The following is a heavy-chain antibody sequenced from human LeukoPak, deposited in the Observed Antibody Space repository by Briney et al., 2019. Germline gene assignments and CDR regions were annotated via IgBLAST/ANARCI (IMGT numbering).Heavy chain of an antibody. Sequence: SETLSLTCTVSGYSMKYDYWSWVRQPAGKGLEWIARIYTGGTTNYNPSLKNRATISVDKSNNQFSLKLTSVTAADTAIYYFARDNSGSYPPIFDSWGQGTLVTVSS. V-gene: IGHV4-4*07. D-gene: IGHD1-26*01. CDR3: ARDNSGSYPPIFDS. J-gene: IGHJ4*02. CDR1: GYSMKYDY. CDR2: IYTGGTT.